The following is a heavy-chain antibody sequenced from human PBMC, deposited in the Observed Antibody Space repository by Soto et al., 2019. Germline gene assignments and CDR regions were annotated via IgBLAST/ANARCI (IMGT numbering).Heavy chain of an antibody. CDR2: INPNIGGT. CDR3: TRGGGGHFDY. Sequence: QVQLVQSGAEVKKPGASVKVSCKASGYIFTDNYLHWVRQAPGQGLEWMGWINPNIGGTNYAQKFQGRATMTMDTSISTVYMELSSLKSDDTAVYYCTRGGGGHFDYWGRGTLVTVSS. J-gene: IGHJ4*02. CDR1: GYIFTDNY. V-gene: IGHV1-2*02. D-gene: IGHD3-10*01.